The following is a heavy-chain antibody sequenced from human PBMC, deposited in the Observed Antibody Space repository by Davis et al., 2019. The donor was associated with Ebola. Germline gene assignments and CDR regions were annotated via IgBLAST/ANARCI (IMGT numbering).Heavy chain of an antibody. CDR2: ISGSGGNT. CDR1: GFTFSSYA. J-gene: IGHJ4*02. V-gene: IGHV3-23*01. D-gene: IGHD2-2*02. CDR3: AKDNGRYCSSTTCYTDY. Sequence: GGSLRLSCAASGFTFSSYAMSWVRQAPGKGLEWVSAISGSGGNTYYADSVKGRFTISRDNSKNTLYLQMNSLRAEDTAVYYCAKDNGRYCSSTTCYTDYWGQGTLVTVSS.